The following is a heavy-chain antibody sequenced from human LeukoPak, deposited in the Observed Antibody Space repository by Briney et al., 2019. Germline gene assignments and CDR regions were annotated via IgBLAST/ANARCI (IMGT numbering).Heavy chain of an antibody. J-gene: IGHJ4*02. V-gene: IGHV3-30*18. Sequence: GRSLRLSCAASGLTFSSYGMHWVRQAPGKGLEWVAVISYDGSNKYYADSVKGRFTISRDNSKNTLYRQMNSLRAEDTAVYYCAKNSLRVVIIGGPDYWGQGTLVTVSS. CDR2: ISYDGSNK. D-gene: IGHD3-3*01. CDR1: GLTFSSYG. CDR3: AKNSLRVVIIGGPDY.